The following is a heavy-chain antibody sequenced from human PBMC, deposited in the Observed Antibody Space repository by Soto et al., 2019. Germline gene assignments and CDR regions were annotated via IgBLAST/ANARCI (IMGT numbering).Heavy chain of an antibody. D-gene: IGHD3-16*02. V-gene: IGHV1-18*04. CDR2: ITAYNGNT. CDR1: AYTFTSYG. Sequence: VKASSKAPAYTFTSYGFSSVRQAPGQGLEWMGWITAYNGNTKYAQKLQGRVTMTTDTSTSTAYMELRSLRSDDTAVYYCAREGPNHRLSWGQGALVTVSS. J-gene: IGHJ5*02. CDR3: AREGPNHRLS.